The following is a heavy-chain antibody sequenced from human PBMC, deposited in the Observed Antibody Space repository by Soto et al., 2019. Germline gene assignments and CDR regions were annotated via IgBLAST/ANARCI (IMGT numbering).Heavy chain of an antibody. CDR1: GFTFSSYA. J-gene: IGHJ4*02. CDR2: ISGSGGST. D-gene: IGHD4-17*01. CDR3: AKEASGGTVTPRYFDY. V-gene: IGHV3-23*01. Sequence: GGSLRLSCAASGFTFSSYAMSWVRQAPGKGLEWVSAISGSGGSTYYADHVKGRFTISRDNSKNTLYLQMNSLRAEDTAVYYCAKEASGGTVTPRYFDYWGQGTLVTVSS.